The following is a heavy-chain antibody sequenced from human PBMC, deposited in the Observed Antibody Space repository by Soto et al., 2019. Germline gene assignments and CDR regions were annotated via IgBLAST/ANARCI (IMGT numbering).Heavy chain of an antibody. CDR2: ISYDGSNK. J-gene: IGHJ4*02. CDR3: AKDSRY. CDR1: GFTFSSYG. Sequence: QVQLVESGGGVVQPGRSLRLSCAASGFTFSSYGMHWVRQAPGKGLEWVAVISYDGSNKYYADSVKGRFTISRDNSENTLYLQMNSLRAEDTAVYYCAKDSRYWGQGTLVTVAS. V-gene: IGHV3-30*18.